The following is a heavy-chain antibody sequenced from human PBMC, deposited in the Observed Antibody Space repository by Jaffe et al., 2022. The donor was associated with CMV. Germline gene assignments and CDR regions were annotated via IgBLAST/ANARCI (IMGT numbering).Heavy chain of an antibody. J-gene: IGHJ5*02. CDR3: ASHPEGYCSGGSCSPSNWFDP. Sequence: QLQLQESGPGLVKPSETLSLTCTVSGGSISSSSYYWGWIRQPPGKGLEWIGSIYYSGSTYYNPSLKSRVTISVDTSKNQFSLKLSSVTAADTAVYYCASHPEGYCSGGSCSPSNWFDPWGQGTLVTVSS. CDR2: IYYSGST. V-gene: IGHV4-39*01. CDR1: GGSISSSSYY. D-gene: IGHD2-15*01.